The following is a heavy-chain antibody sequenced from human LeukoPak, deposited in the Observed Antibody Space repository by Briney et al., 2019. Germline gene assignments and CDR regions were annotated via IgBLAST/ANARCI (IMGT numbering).Heavy chain of an antibody. CDR2: IKSDGSST. CDR1: GLTFSSYW. CDR3: ARSTYSGSSYDC. V-gene: IGHV3-74*01. D-gene: IGHD1-26*01. Sequence: GGSLRLSCAASGLTFSSYWMHWVRQVPGQGLVWVSRIKSDGSSTTYADSVKGRFTISRDNAKNTLYLQMSSLRAEDTAVYYCARSTYSGSSYDCWGQGTLVTVSS. J-gene: IGHJ4*02.